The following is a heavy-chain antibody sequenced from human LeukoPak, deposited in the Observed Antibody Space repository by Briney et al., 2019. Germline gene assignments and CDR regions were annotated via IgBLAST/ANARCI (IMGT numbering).Heavy chain of an antibody. D-gene: IGHD2-2*01. Sequence: SVKVSCKASGGTFSSYAISWVRKAPGQGIKWMGRIIPIFGTTNYAQKFQGRVTMTTDEFTSTADMELSSLRAEYTAVYYCVRTIVVPAAQGDWFDPWGQGTLVTVSS. J-gene: IGHJ5*02. CDR2: IIPIFGTT. CDR1: GGTFSSYA. CDR3: VRTIVVPAAQGDWFDP. V-gene: IGHV1-69*05.